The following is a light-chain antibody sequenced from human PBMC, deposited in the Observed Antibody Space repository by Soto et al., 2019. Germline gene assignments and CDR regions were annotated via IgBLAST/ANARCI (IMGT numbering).Light chain of an antibody. J-gene: IGKJ3*01. CDR3: HQRSTLPFT. Sequence: DIVLTQSPATLSLSPGERATLSCRSSQSISSYLACYQQKPDQTPRLLIYDAYNRVTGIPARFSGSGSGTDFTLTISSLEPEDFAVYYCHQRSTLPFTVGPGTHVDIK. CDR1: QSISSY. CDR2: DAY. V-gene: IGKV3-11*01.